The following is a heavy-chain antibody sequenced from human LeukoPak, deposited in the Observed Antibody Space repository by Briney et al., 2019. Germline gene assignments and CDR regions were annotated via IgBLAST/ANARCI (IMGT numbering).Heavy chain of an antibody. D-gene: IGHD2-2*01. J-gene: IGHJ6*03. CDR1: GGSISSGDYY. CDR3: ARDRPDCSSTSCYGYYYYYMDV. V-gene: IGHV4-30-4*08. CDR2: IYYSGST. Sequence: SETLSLTCTVSGGSISSGDYYWSWIRQPPGKGLEWIGYIYYSGSTYYNPSLKSRVTISVDTSKNQFSLKLSSVTAADTAVYYCARDRPDCSSTSCYGYYYYYMDVWGKGTTVTVSS.